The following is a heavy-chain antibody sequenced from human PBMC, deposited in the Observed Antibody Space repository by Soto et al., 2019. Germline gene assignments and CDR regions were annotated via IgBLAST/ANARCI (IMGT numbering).Heavy chain of an antibody. CDR3: ARDRASSSWYDDWFDP. J-gene: IGHJ5*02. D-gene: IGHD6-13*01. Sequence: PSETLSLTCTVSGGSISSYYWSWIRQPAGKGLEWIGRIYTSGSTNYNPSLKSRVTMSVDTSKNQFSLKLSSVTAADTAVYYCARDRASSSWYDDWFDPWGQGXLVTVSS. CDR1: GGSISSYY. CDR2: IYTSGST. V-gene: IGHV4-4*07.